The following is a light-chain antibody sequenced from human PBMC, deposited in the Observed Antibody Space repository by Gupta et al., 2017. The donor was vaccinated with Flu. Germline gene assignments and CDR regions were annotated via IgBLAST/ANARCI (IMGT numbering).Light chain of an antibody. V-gene: IGKV1-39*01. Sequence: DIQMTQSPSSLPASVGDRVTITCRASQSISSYLNWYQQKPGKAPKLLIDAASTLQSVVPSRFSGSGSGTDFTLTISSLQPEDFATYYCQQSYSTLLTFGGGTKVEIK. CDR1: QSISSY. J-gene: IGKJ4*01. CDR3: QQSYSTLLT. CDR2: AAS.